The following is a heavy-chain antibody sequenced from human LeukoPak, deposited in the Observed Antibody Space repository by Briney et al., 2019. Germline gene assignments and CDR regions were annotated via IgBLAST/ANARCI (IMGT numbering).Heavy chain of an antibody. D-gene: IGHD6-13*01. CDR2: ISSSSSNTI. J-gene: IGHJ4*02. Sequence: GGSLRLSCAASGFTFSSYEMHWVRQAPGKGLEWVSYISSSSSNTIYYADYVQGRITISRDNAQNSLYLKMNTMRAADTAVYSCAGDAGGYSSTLRYYRGERTLVTVSS. CDR1: GFTFSSYE. CDR3: AGDAGGYSSTLRYY. V-gene: IGHV3-48*03.